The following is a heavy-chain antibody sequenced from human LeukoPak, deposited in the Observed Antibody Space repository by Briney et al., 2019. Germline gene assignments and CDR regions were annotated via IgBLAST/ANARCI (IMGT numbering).Heavy chain of an antibody. J-gene: IGHJ6*03. CDR2: IIPIFGTA. CDR3: ATQVGVTLRKYYYYYMDV. D-gene: IGHD2-21*02. V-gene: IGHV1-69*06. CDR1: GGTFSSYA. Sequence: SVKVSCKASGGTFSSYAISWVRQAPGQGLEWMGGIIPIFGTANYAQKFQGRVTITADKSTSTAYMELSSLRSEDTAVYYCATQVGVTLRKYYYYYMDVWGKGTTVTVSS.